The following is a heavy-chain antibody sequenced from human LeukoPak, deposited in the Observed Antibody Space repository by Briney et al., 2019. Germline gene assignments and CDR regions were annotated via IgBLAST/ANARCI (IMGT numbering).Heavy chain of an antibody. CDR3: ARSPYCSGGSCYSAYFDY. CDR2: IYYSVST. CDR1: GGSISSGGYY. D-gene: IGHD2-15*01. J-gene: IGHJ4*02. V-gene: IGHV4-31*03. Sequence: PSQTLSLTCTVSGGSISSGGYYWSWIRQHPGQGREWIVYIYYSVSTYYNPSLKSRVTISVDTSKNQFSLKLSSVTAADTAVYYCARSPYCSGGSCYSAYFDYWGQGTLVTISS.